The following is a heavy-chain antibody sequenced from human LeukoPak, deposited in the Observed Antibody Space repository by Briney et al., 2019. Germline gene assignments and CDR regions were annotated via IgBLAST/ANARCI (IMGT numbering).Heavy chain of an antibody. CDR2: ISSSGSSI. CDR3: ARDKYSSIDY. Sequence: GGSLRLSCAASGFTFSSYEMNWVRQAPGKGLEWVSYISSSGSSIYYADSLKGRFTISRDNAKSSLYLQMNSLRDEDTAVYYCARDKYSSIDYWGQGTLVTVSS. D-gene: IGHD6-6*01. CDR1: GFTFSSYE. J-gene: IGHJ4*02. V-gene: IGHV3-48*03.